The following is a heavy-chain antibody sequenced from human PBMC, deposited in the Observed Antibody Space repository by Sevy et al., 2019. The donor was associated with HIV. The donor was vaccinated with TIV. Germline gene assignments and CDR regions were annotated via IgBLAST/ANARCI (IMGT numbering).Heavy chain of an antibody. CDR2: IYYSGST. V-gene: IGHV4-61*01. J-gene: IGHJ5*02. CDR3: ARGGSSGWLASNWFDP. Sequence: SETLSLTCTVSGGSVSSGSYYWSWIRQPPGKGLEWIGYIYYSGSTNYNPSLKSRVTISVDTSKNQFSLKLSSVTAAETAVYYCARGGSSGWLASNWFDPWGQGTLVTVSS. CDR1: GGSVSSGSYY. D-gene: IGHD6-19*01.